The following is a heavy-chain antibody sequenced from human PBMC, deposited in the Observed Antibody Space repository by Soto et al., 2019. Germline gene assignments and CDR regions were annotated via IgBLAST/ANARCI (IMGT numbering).Heavy chain of an antibody. Sequence: QVQLVQSGAEVKKPGASVKVSCKASGYTFTSYGISWVRQAPGQGLEWMGWISAYNGNTNYAQKHQGRVTMTTDTSTSTAYMELRSLRSDDTAVYYCARDSYYYDSSGYYPDFDYWGQGTLVTVSS. V-gene: IGHV1-18*01. CDR2: ISAYNGNT. CDR1: GYTFTSYG. CDR3: ARDSYYYDSSGYYPDFDY. J-gene: IGHJ4*02. D-gene: IGHD3-22*01.